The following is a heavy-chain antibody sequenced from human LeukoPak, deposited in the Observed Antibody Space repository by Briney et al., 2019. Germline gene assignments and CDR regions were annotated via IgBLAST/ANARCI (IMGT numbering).Heavy chain of an antibody. CDR3: ARVPYSSGYYLYFDY. V-gene: IGHV3-9*01. CDR1: GFTFDDYA. CDR2: ISWNSGSI. J-gene: IGHJ4*02. Sequence: GGSLRLSCAASGFTFDDYAMHWVRQAPGKGLEWVSGISWNSGSIGYADSVKGRFTISRDNAKNSLYLQMNSLRAEDTALYYCARVPYSSGYYLYFDYWGQGTLVTVSS. D-gene: IGHD3-22*01.